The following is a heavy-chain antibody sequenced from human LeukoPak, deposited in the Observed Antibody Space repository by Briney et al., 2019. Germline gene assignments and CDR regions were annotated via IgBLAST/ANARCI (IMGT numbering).Heavy chain of an antibody. Sequence: PPETLSLTCAVYVGSFIGYYWSWIRQPPGKGLEWSVEINHSGSTNHNTSLKSRVAISADTSKNQFSLKLQSVTPADKAVYYCARAGRGIAARGGWFDHWGQGTLVTVSS. D-gene: IGHD6-6*01. J-gene: IGHJ5*02. CDR1: VGSFIGYY. V-gene: IGHV4-34*01. CDR3: ARAGRGIAARGGWFDH. CDR2: INHSGST.